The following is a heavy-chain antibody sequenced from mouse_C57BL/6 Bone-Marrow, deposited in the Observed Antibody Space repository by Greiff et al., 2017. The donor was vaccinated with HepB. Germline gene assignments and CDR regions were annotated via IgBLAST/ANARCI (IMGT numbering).Heavy chain of an antibody. V-gene: IGHV1-63*01. CDR1: GYTFTNYW. Sequence: VQLVESGAELVRPGTSVKMSCKASGYTFTNYWIGWAKQRPGHGLEWIGDIYPGGGYTNYNEKFKGKATLTADKSSSTAYMQFSSLTSEDSAIYYCARGYDGYYDWYFDVWGTGTTVTVSS. CDR3: ARGYDGYYDWYFDV. CDR2: IYPGGGYT. D-gene: IGHD2-3*01. J-gene: IGHJ1*03.